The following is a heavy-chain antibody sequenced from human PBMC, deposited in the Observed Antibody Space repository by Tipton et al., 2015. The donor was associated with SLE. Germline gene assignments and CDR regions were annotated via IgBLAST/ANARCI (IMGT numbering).Heavy chain of an antibody. J-gene: IGHJ4*02. V-gene: IGHV3-53*05. CDR1: GFTVSGNY. Sequence: SLRLSCAASGFTVSGNYMSWVRQAPGKGLEWVSVLFVGGNTFYADSVKGRFTISRDNSKNTLYLQMNSLRAEDTAVYYCAGWVGYCSGGSCFYWGQGTLVTVSS. CDR2: LFVGGNT. D-gene: IGHD2-15*01. CDR3: AGWVGYCSGGSCFY.